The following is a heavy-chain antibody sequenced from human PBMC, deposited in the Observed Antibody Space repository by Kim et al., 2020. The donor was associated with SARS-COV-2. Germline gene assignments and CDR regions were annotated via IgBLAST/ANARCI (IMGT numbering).Heavy chain of an antibody. CDR3: ARDPRGDYLLDY. Sequence: GGSLRLSCAASGFTFSSYAMHWVRQAPGKGLEWVAVISYDGSNKYYADSVKGRFTISRDNSKNTLYLQMNSLRAEDTAVYYCARDPRGDYLLDYWGQGTLVTVSS. V-gene: IGHV3-30*04. CDR2: ISYDGSNK. D-gene: IGHD4-17*01. CDR1: GFTFSSYA. J-gene: IGHJ4*02.